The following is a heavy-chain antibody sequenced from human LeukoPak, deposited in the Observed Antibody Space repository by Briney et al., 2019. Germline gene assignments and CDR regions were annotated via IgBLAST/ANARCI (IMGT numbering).Heavy chain of an antibody. J-gene: IGHJ6*03. Sequence: GGSLRLSCAASGFTFSSYSMNWVRQAPGKGLEWVSSISSSSSYIYYADSVKGRFTISRDNSKNTLYLQMNSLRAADTAVYYCAKANSKYYNYYMDVWGKGTTVTVSS. CDR3: AKANSKYYNYYMDV. CDR1: GFTFSSYS. V-gene: IGHV3-21*04. CDR2: ISSSSSYI. D-gene: IGHD4-11*01.